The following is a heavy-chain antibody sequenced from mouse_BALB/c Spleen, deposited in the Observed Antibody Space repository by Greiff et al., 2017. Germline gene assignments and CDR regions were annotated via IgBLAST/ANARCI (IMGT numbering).Heavy chain of an antibody. V-gene: IGHV5-17*02. CDR3: AREDYDYDVAY. CDR1: GFTFSSFG. Sequence: DVQLVESGGGLVQPGGSRKLSCAASGFTFSSFGMHWVRQAPEKGLEWVAYISSGGSTIYYADTVKGRFTISRDNPKNTLFLQMTSLRSEDTAMYYCAREDYDYDVAYWGQGTLVTVSA. D-gene: IGHD2-4*01. CDR2: ISSGGSTI. J-gene: IGHJ3*01.